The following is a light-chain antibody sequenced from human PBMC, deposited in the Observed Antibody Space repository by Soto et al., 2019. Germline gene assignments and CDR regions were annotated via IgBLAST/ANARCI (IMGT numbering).Light chain of an antibody. CDR1: SSNIGAGYD. CDR3: QSSDSSLSGSV. V-gene: IGLV1-40*01. CDR2: GNS. Sequence: QLVLTQPLSVSGAPGQRVTISCTGSSSNIGAGYDVHWYQQLPGTAPKLLIYGNSNRPSGVPDRFSGSKSGTSASLAITGLQAEDEAGYYCQSSDSSLSGSVFGGGTQLTVL. J-gene: IGLJ2*01.